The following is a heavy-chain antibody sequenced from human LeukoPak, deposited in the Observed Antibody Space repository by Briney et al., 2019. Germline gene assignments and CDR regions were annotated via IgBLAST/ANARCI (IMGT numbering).Heavy chain of an antibody. CDR3: ARPIGYSSGGFDL. V-gene: IGHV1-3*01. CDR2: INAGNGNT. J-gene: IGHJ2*01. D-gene: IGHD6-19*01. Sequence: GASVKVSRKASGYTFTSYAMHWVRQAPGQRLEWMGWINAGNGNTKYSQNFQGRVTFTRDTSASTAYMELSSLRSEDTAVYYCARPIGYSSGGFDLWGRGTLVTVSS. CDR1: GYTFTSYA.